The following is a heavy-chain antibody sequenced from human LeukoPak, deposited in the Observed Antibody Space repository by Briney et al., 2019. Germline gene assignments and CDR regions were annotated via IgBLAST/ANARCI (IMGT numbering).Heavy chain of an antibody. V-gene: IGHV1-69*01. CDR3: ARGNSRSLLPYYFDY. CDR1: GGTFSSYA. Sequence: ASVRVSCKASGGTFSSYAISWVRQAPGQGLEWMGGIIPIFGTENYAQKFQGRVTITADESTSTAYMELSSLRSEDTAVYYCARGNSRSLLPYYFDYWGQGTLVTVSS. J-gene: IGHJ4*02. D-gene: IGHD2-21*01. CDR2: IIPIFGTE.